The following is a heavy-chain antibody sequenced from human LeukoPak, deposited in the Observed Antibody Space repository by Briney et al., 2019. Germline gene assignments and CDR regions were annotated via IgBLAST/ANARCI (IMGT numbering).Heavy chain of an antibody. Sequence: QPGRSLRLSCAASGFTFNSSGMHWVRQAPGKGLEWVAVISYDGSNKYFADSVKGRFTISRDNSKNTLYLQMDSLRAEDTAVYYCAKDYDSSGWAAFDIWGQGTMVTVSS. CDR3: AKDYDSSGWAAFDI. D-gene: IGHD3-22*01. CDR1: GFTFNSSG. CDR2: ISYDGSNK. V-gene: IGHV3-30*18. J-gene: IGHJ3*02.